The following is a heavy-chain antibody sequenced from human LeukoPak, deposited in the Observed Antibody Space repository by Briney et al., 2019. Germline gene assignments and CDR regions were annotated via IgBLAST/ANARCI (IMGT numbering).Heavy chain of an antibody. J-gene: IGHJ3*02. V-gene: IGHV3-30-3*01. Sequence: GGSLRLSCAASGFTFSSYAMHWVRQAPGKGLEWVAVISYDGSNKYYADSVKGRFTISRDNSKNTLYLQMNSLRAEDTAVYYCASDFWSGYYRSGLFDIWGQGTMVTVSS. CDR2: ISYDGSNK. CDR1: GFTFSSYA. CDR3: ASDFWSGYYRSGLFDI. D-gene: IGHD3-3*01.